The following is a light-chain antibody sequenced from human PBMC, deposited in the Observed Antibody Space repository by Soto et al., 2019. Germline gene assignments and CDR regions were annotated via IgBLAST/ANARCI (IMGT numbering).Light chain of an antibody. CDR3: SSYIVTYTLSV. CDR1: SSDIGVYNY. CDR2: EVS. V-gene: IGLV2-14*01. Sequence: QSALTQPASVSGSPGQSITISCAGTSSDIGVYNYVSWYQQYPGKAPKLIIYEVSYRPSGVSNRFSGSKSGNTASLTISGLQAEDEADYYCSSYIVTYTLSVFGTGTKVTVL. J-gene: IGLJ1*01.